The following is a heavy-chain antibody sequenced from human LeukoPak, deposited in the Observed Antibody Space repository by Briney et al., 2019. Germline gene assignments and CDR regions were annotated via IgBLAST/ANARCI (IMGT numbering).Heavy chain of an antibody. J-gene: IGHJ4*02. CDR3: ARLYSRVGPFDY. D-gene: IGHD5-18*01. V-gene: IGHV3-7*01. Sequence: PGGSLRLSCAASGFTFNKYWLTWVRQAPGRGLEGVANIKQDGSEKYYVDSVKGRFTISRDNAKNSLYLQMNSLRAEDTAVYYCARLYSRVGPFDYWGQGTLVTVSS. CDR1: GFTFNKYW. CDR2: IKQDGSEK.